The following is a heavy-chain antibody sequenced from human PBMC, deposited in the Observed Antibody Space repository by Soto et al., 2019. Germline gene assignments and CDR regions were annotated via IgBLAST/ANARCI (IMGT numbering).Heavy chain of an antibody. CDR1: GGSISSGDYY. CDR2: IYYSGST. CDR3: ARGRGCNSSSWYGGGFAP. Sequence: QVQLQESGPGLVKPSQTLSLTCTVSGGSISSGDYYWSWIRQPPGKGLEWIGYIYYSGSTYYNPSLKSRVTLSVDTAKKQFSLKLSAVTAADTAVYYCARGRGCNSSSWYGGGFAPWGQGTLVTVSS. D-gene: IGHD6-13*01. J-gene: IGHJ5*02. V-gene: IGHV4-30-4*01.